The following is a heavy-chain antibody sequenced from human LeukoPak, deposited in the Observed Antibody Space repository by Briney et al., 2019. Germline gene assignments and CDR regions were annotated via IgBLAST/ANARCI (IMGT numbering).Heavy chain of an antibody. V-gene: IGHV1-18*01. D-gene: IGHD3-10*01. CDR3: ARDGDMVRGVVHAFDI. CDR1: GYTFTSYG. J-gene: IGHJ3*02. Sequence: ASVKVSCKASGYTFTSYGISWVRQAPGQGLEWMGWISAYNGNTNYAQKLQGRVTMITDTSTSTAYMELRSLRSDDTAVYYCARDGDMVRGVVHAFDIWGQGTMVTVSS. CDR2: ISAYNGNT.